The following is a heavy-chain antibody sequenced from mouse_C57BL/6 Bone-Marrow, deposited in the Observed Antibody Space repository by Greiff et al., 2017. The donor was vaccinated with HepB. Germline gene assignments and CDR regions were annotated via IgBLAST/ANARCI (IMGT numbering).Heavy chain of an antibody. D-gene: IGHD1-1*01. CDR3: ARQHYCDSSYVWCAY. CDR2: ISSGGSYT. V-gene: IGHV5-6*01. J-gene: IGHJ3*01. CDR1: GFTFSSYG. Sequence: EVKLMESGGDLVKPGGSLKLSCAASGFTFSSYGMSWVRQTPDKRLEWVATISSGGSYTYYPDSVKGRFTISRDNAKNTLYLQISSLKSEDTAMYYCARQHYCDSSYVWCAYWGQGTLVTVSA.